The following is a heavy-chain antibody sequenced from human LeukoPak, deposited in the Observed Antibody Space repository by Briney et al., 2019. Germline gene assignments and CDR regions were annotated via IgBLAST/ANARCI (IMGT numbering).Heavy chain of an antibody. V-gene: IGHV3-33*08. CDR2: IWYDGSNK. D-gene: IGHD2-2*01. Sequence: GGSLRLSCAASGFTFSSYGMHWVRQAPGKGLEWVAVIWYDGSNKYYADSVKGRFTISRDNSKNTLYLQMNSRRAEDMAVYYCARDRVPAARTRVAFDIWGQGTMVTVSS. J-gene: IGHJ3*02. CDR1: GFTFSSYG. CDR3: ARDRVPAARTRVAFDI.